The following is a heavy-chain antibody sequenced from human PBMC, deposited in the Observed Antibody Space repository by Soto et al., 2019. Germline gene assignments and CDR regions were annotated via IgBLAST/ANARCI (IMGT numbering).Heavy chain of an antibody. J-gene: IGHJ6*02. V-gene: IGHV1-58*02. CDR3: SADRPDIGVGWWV. CDR1: GSGFISSG. D-gene: IGHD2-15*01. Sequence: SVKVSCKASGSGFISSGIQWVRQAHGQRLEWIGWIVVASGQTNYAQNFRGRVAITRDTSTATAYIELTGLTSEDTAVYFCSADRPDIGVGWWVWGQGPTVTVSS. CDR2: IVVASGQT.